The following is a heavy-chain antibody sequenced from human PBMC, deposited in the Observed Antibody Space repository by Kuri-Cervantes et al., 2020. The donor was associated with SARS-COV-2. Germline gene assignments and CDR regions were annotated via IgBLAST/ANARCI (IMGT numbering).Heavy chain of an antibody. Sequence: SETLSLTCAIYGGSFSGYYWNWIRQPPGKGLEWLGEINPSVEMNPRVGTNYNPSLKSRITISVDTSKNQFSLKLSSVTAADTAVYYCARQMMSSITIFGVVITRNWFDPWGQGTLVTVSS. CDR1: GGSFSGYY. V-gene: IGHV4-34*01. D-gene: IGHD3-3*01. J-gene: IGHJ5*02. CDR2: INPSVEMNPRVGT. CDR3: ARQMMSSITIFGVVITRNWFDP.